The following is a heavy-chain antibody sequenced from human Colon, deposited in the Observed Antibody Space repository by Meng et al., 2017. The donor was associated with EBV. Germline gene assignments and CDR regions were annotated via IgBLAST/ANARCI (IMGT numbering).Heavy chain of an antibody. D-gene: IGHD5-24*01. V-gene: IGHV4-4*02. CDR3: ARGNAYNAPSFDY. CDR2: IYHGGNT. Sequence: GQRQVSGPGLVEPSGTPSLPCAVSGASISSNKWWSWVRQPPGKGLEWIGEIYHGGNTNYNPSLKSRVTISVDRSNDQFSLSLSSVTAADTAVYYCARGNAYNAPSFDYWGQGTLVTVSS. CDR1: GASISSNKW. J-gene: IGHJ4*02.